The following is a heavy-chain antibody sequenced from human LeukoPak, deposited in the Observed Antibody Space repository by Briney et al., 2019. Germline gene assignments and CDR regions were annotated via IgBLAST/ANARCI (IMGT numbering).Heavy chain of an antibody. V-gene: IGHV4-59*01. CDR2: LYYGGST. Sequence: PSETLSLTCTVSGGSISSYYWSWIRQPPGKGLEWIGYLYYGGSTNYNPSLKSRVTISVDTSKNEPSLKLSSVTAADTAVYFCARNLDYYQSSGYYSGNRYFDLWGRGTLVTVSS. D-gene: IGHD3-22*01. J-gene: IGHJ2*01. CDR1: GGSISSYY. CDR3: ARNLDYYQSSGYYSGNRYFDL.